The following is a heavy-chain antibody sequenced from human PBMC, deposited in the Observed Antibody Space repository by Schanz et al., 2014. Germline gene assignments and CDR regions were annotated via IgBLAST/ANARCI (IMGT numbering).Heavy chain of an antibody. V-gene: IGHV3-23*01. J-gene: IGHJ4*02. D-gene: IGHD2-2*01. CDR3: ARGGFFDSTSFDS. Sequence: EVQLLESGGGLVQPGGSLKLSCAASGLIFSNYVMSWVRQARGKGLEWVSAMNESHSTIYYADSVRGRFTISRDNSKNTLYLQMNSLRSEDTAVYYCARGGFFDSTSFDSWGQGTLVTVSS. CDR2: MNESHSTI. CDR1: GLIFSNYV.